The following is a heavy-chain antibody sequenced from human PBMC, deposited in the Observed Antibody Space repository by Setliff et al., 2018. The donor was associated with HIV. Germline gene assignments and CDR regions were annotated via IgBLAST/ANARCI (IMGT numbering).Heavy chain of an antibody. J-gene: IGHJ4*02. CDR1: GGSVSNSY. V-gene: IGHV4-4*07. D-gene: IGHD3-10*01. Sequence: SETLSLTCTVSGGSVSNSYCSWIRQPAGKGLQWIGRIYTSGSTNFNPSLKSRVTMSLDTSKNQFSLKLSSVTAADTAVYYCARHGSITVADRGDFDNWSRGTLVTVSS. CDR3: ARHGSITVADRGDFDN. CDR2: IYTSGST.